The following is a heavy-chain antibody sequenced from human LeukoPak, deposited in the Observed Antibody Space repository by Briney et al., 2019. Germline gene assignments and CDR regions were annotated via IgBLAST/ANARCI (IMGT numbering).Heavy chain of an antibody. D-gene: IGHD6-13*01. CDR3: ARAPLPAAAVYYFDY. CDR2: IYYRSKWYN. V-gene: IGHV6-1*01. CDR1: GDSLSSNSAA. J-gene: IGHJ4*02. Sequence: QTLSHTSAIPGDSLSSNSAAWNWIRQSPWRGLEWPASIYYRSKWYNDDAVSVKSRITINPETPKNQFSLQLNSVTPEDTAVYCCARAPLPAAAVYYFDYWGQGTLVTVSS.